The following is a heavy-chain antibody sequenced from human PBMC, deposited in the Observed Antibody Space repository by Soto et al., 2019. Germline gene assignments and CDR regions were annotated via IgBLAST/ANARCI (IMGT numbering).Heavy chain of an antibody. V-gene: IGHV2-5*02. J-gene: IGHJ4*02. Sequence: QITLKESGPTLVKPTQTLTLTCTFSGFSLSTSGVGVGWVRQPPGKALEWLVFIYWDDDKRYSPSLRSRLTITKDTSKTQVVLTMTNVEPVDTATYFCAHRRSGVSQWNYGDFDYWGQETLVTVSS. CDR2: IYWDDDK. CDR1: GFSLSTSGVG. D-gene: IGHD6-19*01. CDR3: AHRRSGVSQWNYGDFDY.